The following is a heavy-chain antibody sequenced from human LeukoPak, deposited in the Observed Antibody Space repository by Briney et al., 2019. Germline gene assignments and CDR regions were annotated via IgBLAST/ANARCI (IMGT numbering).Heavy chain of an antibody. CDR2: IGISSGNT. J-gene: IGHJ4*02. CDR3: ARDTKYAFDN. D-gene: IGHD2-2*01. CDR1: GFTFSSYS. V-gene: IGHV3-48*01. Sequence: GGSLRLSCAASGFTFSSYSMNWIRQAPGKGLEWISYIGISSGNTKYADSVKGRFTISGDKAKNSVYLQMNSLRVEDTAVYYCARDTKYAFDNWGQGTLVTVSS.